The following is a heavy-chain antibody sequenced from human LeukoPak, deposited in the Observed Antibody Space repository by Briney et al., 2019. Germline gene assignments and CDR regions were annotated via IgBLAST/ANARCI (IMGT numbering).Heavy chain of an antibody. Sequence: SETLSLTCTVSGGSISSNTYYWGWIRQPPGKGLEWIGSISYSGSTYYNPSLKSRVTISVDTSKNQFSLKLSSVTAAGTAVYYCARPLVGGTTFPDDWGQGTLVTVSS. D-gene: IGHD1-26*01. CDR2: ISYSGST. CDR3: ARPLVGGTTFPDD. V-gene: IGHV4-39*01. CDR1: GGSISSNTYY. J-gene: IGHJ4*02.